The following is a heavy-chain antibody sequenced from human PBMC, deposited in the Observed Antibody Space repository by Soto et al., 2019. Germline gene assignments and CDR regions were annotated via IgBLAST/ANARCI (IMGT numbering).Heavy chain of an antibody. CDR1: GGSISSYY. J-gene: IGHJ5*02. Sequence: SEPLSLTCTVSGGSISSYYWSWIRHPPEKGLEWIGYIYHSGPAYYNPSLKSRVIISVDTSQSQFSLDLPSVTAADTAVYFCARASTPIRGRGNWFDPWGQGILGIVSS. V-gene: IGHV4-59*12. CDR3: ARASTPIRGRGNWFDP. CDR2: IYHSGPA. D-gene: IGHD3-10*01.